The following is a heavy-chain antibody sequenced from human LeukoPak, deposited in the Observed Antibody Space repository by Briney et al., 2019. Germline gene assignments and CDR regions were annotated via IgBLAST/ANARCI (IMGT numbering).Heavy chain of an antibody. CDR3: ARGYYDILTGSHDAFDI. CDR1: GFTFSSYA. J-gene: IGHJ3*02. CDR2: IKQDGSEK. Sequence: GGSLRLSCAASGFTFSSYAMSWVRQAPGKGLEWVANIKQDGSEKYYVDSVKGRFTISRDNAKNSLYLQMNSLRAEDTAVYYCARGYYDILTGSHDAFDIWGQGTMVTVSS. D-gene: IGHD3-9*01. V-gene: IGHV3-7*04.